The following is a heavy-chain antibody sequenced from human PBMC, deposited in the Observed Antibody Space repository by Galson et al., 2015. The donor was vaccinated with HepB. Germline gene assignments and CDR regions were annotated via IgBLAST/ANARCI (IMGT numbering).Heavy chain of an antibody. V-gene: IGHV3-30*18. CDR2: ISYDGGKE. CDR1: GFRFRSDG. Sequence: SLRLSCAASGFRFRSDGMHWVRQAPGKGLEWVAGISYDGGKEHYADSVKGRFTISRDNSKDTLYLLMNSLRAEDTAVYFCAKGGRSYLSDDVFYPGFDDWGQGTLV. D-gene: IGHD3-10*01. CDR3: AKGGRSYLSDDVFYPGFDD. J-gene: IGHJ4*02.